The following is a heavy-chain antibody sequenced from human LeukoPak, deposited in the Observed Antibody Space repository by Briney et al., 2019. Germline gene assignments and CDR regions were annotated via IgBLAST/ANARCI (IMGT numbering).Heavy chain of an antibody. CDR2: IWCVGSNK. D-gene: IGHD6-13*01. CDR3: VSVSGRSSEVLGYCSSSTWYSDS. J-gene: IGHJ4*02. Sequence: PGRTLRLSCAASGFTFSSHGMHWVRQAPGKGLEWVAVIWCVGSNKYYADSVKGRFTISRDNSKNTLYLQMNSLRAEDTAVYYCVSVSGRSSEVLGYCSSSTWYSDSWGPGTLVTVSS. CDR1: GFTFSSHG. V-gene: IGHV3-33*01.